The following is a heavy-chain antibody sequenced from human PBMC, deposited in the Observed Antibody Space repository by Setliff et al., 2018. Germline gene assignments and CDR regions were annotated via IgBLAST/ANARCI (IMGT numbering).Heavy chain of an antibody. CDR1: DVSISSSGFY. V-gene: IGHV4-39*01. Sequence: SETLSLTCTVSDVSISSSGFYWAWIRQPPGKGLEWIGSIYYSGSTYYNPSLTSRVTISVDTSNNQFSLNLRSVTAADTAVYYCVRVEAGYCSSTSCYVVGAFDIWGQGTMVTVS. D-gene: IGHD2-2*03. CDR3: VRVEAGYCSSTSCYVVGAFDI. CDR2: IYYSGST. J-gene: IGHJ3*02.